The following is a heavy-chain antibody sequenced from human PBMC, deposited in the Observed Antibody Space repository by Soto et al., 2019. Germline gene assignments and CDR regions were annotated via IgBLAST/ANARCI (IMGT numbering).Heavy chain of an antibody. J-gene: IGHJ3*02. D-gene: IGHD4-17*01. V-gene: IGHV3-15*07. CDR3: ATATVGGAFDI. CDR2: VKSKAVGGTT. Sequence: GGSLRLSCAASGFTFTIAWMNWVRQAPGKGLEWVGRVKSKAVGGTTDYSAPVRGRFAISRDDSRSMAYLQMNSLKTEDTAVYYCATATVGGAFDIWGLGTMVTVSS. CDR1: GFTFTIAW.